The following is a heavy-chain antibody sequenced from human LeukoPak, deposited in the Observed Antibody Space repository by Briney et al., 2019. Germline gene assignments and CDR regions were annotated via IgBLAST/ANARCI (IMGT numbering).Heavy chain of an antibody. CDR3: TQVNGGAAIDTKYFQH. Sequence: GGSLRVSCVASGFTFNGYVMRWVRQAPGKGLEWVSGISESGDIKIYAESVKGRFTISRDNSKNTLYLQMSSLRVEDTAIYYCTQVNGGAAIDTKYFQHWGPGTLVTVSS. D-gene: IGHD6-25*01. J-gene: IGHJ1*01. CDR1: GFTFNGYV. CDR2: ISESGDIK. V-gene: IGHV3-23*01.